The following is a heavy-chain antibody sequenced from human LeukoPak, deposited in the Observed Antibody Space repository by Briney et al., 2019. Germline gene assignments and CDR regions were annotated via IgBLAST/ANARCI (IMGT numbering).Heavy chain of an antibody. V-gene: IGHV3-23*01. CDR3: AKDHGTAVAGFYY. CDR2: ITGTGGST. J-gene: IGHJ4*02. Sequence: GGSLRLSCAASGFTFSRYWMSWVRQAPGKGLEWVSGITGTGGSTYYADSVKGGFTVSRDTSKNTLYLQMNSLRAEDTAIYYCAKDHGTAVAGFYYWGQGTLVTVSS. D-gene: IGHD6-19*01. CDR1: GFTFSRYW.